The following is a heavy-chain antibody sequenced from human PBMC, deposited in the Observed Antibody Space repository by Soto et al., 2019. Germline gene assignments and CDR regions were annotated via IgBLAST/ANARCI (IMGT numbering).Heavy chain of an antibody. Sequence: PSETLSLTCNVSGGSVGSSGNYWGWIRQAPGKGLEWIVSSYYSAGSYYNPSLKTRVTTSMDASTNEFSLTMTSVTAADTAVYYCARQTSRGYSSSWFFDDWGQGTPVTVSS. CDR2: SYYSAGS. J-gene: IGHJ4*02. V-gene: IGHV4-39*01. CDR1: GGSVGSSGNY. D-gene: IGHD2-2*01. CDR3: ARQTSRGYSSSWFFDD.